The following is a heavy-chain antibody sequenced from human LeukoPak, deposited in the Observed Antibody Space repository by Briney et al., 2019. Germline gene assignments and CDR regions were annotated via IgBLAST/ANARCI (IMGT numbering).Heavy chain of an antibody. J-gene: IGHJ3*02. CDR3: ARREAYGSGSYAAFDI. V-gene: IGHV1-18*01. D-gene: IGHD3-10*01. Sequence: ASVKVSCKASGYTFTSYGISWVRQAPGQGLEWMGWISAYNGNTNYAQKLQGRVTMTTDTSTSTACMELRSLRSDDTAVYYCARREAYGSGSYAAFDIWGQGTMVTVSS. CDR1: GYTFTSYG. CDR2: ISAYNGNT.